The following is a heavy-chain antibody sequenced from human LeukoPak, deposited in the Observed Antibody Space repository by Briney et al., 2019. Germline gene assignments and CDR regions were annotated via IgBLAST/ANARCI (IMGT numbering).Heavy chain of an antibody. Sequence: PSETLSLTCAVYGGSFSGYYWSWIRQPPGKGLEWIGEINHSGSTNYNPSLKSRVTISVDTSKNQFSLKLSSVTAADTAVYYCARGRKQWLVQNWFDPWGQGTLVTVSS. CDR2: INHSGST. D-gene: IGHD6-19*01. CDR1: GGSFSGYY. CDR3: ARGRKQWLVQNWFDP. J-gene: IGHJ5*02. V-gene: IGHV4-34*01.